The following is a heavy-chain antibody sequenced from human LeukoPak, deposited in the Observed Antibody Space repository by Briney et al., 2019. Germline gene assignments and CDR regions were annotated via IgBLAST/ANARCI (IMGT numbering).Heavy chain of an antibody. CDR1: GGTFSDQA. J-gene: IGHJ4*02. D-gene: IGHD6-13*01. V-gene: IGHV1-69*04. CDR2: IIPILGIA. CDR3: ARDRKPSSSWYDY. Sequence: GSSVKVSCKASGGTFSDQAISWVRQAPGQGLEWMGRIIPILGIANYAQKFQGRVTITADKSTSTAYMELSSLRSEDTAVYYCARDRKPSSSWYDYWGQGTLVTVSS.